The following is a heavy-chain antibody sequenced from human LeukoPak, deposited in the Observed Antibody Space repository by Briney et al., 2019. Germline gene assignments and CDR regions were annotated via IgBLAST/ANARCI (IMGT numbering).Heavy chain of an antibody. V-gene: IGHV3-23*01. Sequence: GGSLRLSCAASGFTVSSNYMSWVRQAPGKGLEWVSGVSGSGGSTYYADSVKGRFTISKDNSENTLYLQMNSLRAEDTAVYYCAKCSAYYFDSSLSDYFDYWGQGTLVTVSS. D-gene: IGHD3-22*01. CDR1: GFTVSSNY. J-gene: IGHJ4*02. CDR3: AKCSAYYFDSSLSDYFDY. CDR2: VSGSGGST.